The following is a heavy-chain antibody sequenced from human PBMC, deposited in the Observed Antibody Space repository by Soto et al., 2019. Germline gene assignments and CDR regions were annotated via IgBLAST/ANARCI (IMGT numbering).Heavy chain of an antibody. D-gene: IGHD3-3*01. V-gene: IGHV4-34*01. CDR3: AKVPTGPMTIFGVLMTYHFAH. J-gene: IGHJ4*02. Sequence: QVHLQQWGAGLLKPSETLSLTCAVYGGSFGGYYCSWIRQPPGKGLEWIGEINHSGSTNYNPSLKSRVIISVATSKNQFSLKLSSVTGAVTAVYYCAKVPTGPMTIFGVLMTYHFAHWGQGTLVTVPS. CDR2: INHSGST. CDR1: GGSFGGYY.